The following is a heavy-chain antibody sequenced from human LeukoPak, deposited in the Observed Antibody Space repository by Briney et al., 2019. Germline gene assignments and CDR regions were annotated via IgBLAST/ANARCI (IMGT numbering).Heavy chain of an antibody. J-gene: IGHJ6*02. CDR1: GYTFTGYY. CDR3: ARDPPLAEYSSSWYGAYYYYGMDV. CDR2: INPNSGGT. D-gene: IGHD6-13*01. V-gene: IGHV1-2*02. Sequence: GASVKVSCKASGYTFTGYYMHWVRQAPGQGLEWMGWINPNSGGTNYAQKFQGRVTMTRDTSISTAYMELSRLRSDDTAVYYCARDPPLAEYSSSWYGAYYYYGMDVWGQGTTVTVSS.